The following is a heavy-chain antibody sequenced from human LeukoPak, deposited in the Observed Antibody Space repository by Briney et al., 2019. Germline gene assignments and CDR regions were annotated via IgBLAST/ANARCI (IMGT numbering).Heavy chain of an antibody. Sequence: ASVKVSCKGFGYTFTNYYMHWVRQAPGQGPEWMGIVNPNDGSTTYAQKFQGRVTMTRVMSTNTVYMELSSLRSDDTAEYFCAIVSPMTTVARGQGAFDIWGQGTMVIVSA. CDR2: VNPNDGST. CDR1: GYTFTNYY. V-gene: IGHV1-46*01. D-gene: IGHD4-23*01. CDR3: AIVSPMTTVARGQGAFDI. J-gene: IGHJ3*02.